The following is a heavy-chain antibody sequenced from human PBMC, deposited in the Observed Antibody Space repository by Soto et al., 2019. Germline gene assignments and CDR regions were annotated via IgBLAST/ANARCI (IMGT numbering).Heavy chain of an antibody. V-gene: IGHV4-4*07. D-gene: IGHD6-13*01. CDR3: ARDQGVAAAGITWFDP. CDR1: GASMNSYH. CDR2: IHSSGST. J-gene: IGHJ5*02. Sequence: ETLSLTCTVSGASMNSYHWSWIRQPAGKGLEWIGHIHSSGSTNYNPSLKSRVTMSVDTSKNQFSLRLMSLTAADTAVYYCARDQGVAAAGITWFDPWGQGSLVTVSS.